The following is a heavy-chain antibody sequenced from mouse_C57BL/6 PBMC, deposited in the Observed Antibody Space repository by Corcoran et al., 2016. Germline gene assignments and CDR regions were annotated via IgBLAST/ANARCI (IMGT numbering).Heavy chain of an antibody. CDR3: ARYDYVYYFDY. CDR2: INTYSGVP. Sequence: QIQLVQSGPELKKPGETFKISCKASGYTFTTYGMSWVQQAPGKGFKWMGWINTYSGVPTYADDFKGRFAFSLETSASTAYLQINNLKNEDTATYCCARYDYVYYFDYWGQGTTLTVSS. D-gene: IGHD2-4*01. V-gene: IGHV9-3*01. J-gene: IGHJ2*01. CDR1: GYTFTTYG.